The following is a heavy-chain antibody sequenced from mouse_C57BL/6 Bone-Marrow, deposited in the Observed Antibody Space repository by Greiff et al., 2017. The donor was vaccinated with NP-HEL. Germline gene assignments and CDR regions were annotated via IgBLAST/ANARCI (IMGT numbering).Heavy chain of an antibody. V-gene: IGHV1-55*01. CDR2: LYPGSGST. D-gene: IGHD1-1*01. J-gene: IGHJ1*03. CDR3: ARDSSYPYWYFDV. CDR1: GYTFTSYW. Sequence: QVQLQQPGAELVKPGASVKMSCKASGYTFTSYWITWVKQRPGQGLEWIGDLYPGSGSTNYNEKFKSKATLTVDTSSSTAYMQLSSLTSEDSAVYYCARDSSYPYWYFDVWGTGTTVTVSA.